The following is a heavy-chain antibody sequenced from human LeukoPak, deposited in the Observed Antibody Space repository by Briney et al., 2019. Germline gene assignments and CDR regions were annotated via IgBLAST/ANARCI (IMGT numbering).Heavy chain of an antibody. D-gene: IGHD2-2*01. CDR1: GSSISSGSYY. Sequence: SETLSLTCTVSGSSISSGSYYWSWIRQPAGKGLEWIGRIYTSGSTNYNPSLKSRVTISVDTSKNQFSLKLSSVTAADTAVYYCARGLSSTSSLYYYYYYMDVWGKGTTVTVSS. V-gene: IGHV4-61*02. CDR3: ARGLSSTSSLYYYYYYMDV. J-gene: IGHJ6*03. CDR2: IYTSGST.